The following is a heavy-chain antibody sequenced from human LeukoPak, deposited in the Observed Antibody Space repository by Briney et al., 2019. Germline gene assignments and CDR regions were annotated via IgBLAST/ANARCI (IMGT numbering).Heavy chain of an antibody. CDR2: IYYSGST. CDR1: GGSISSSSYY. J-gene: IGHJ4*02. CDR3: ARHGCSSTSCNIDY. D-gene: IGHD2-2*01. Sequence: NTSETLSLTCTVSGGSISSSSYYWGWIRQPPGKGLEWIGSIYYSGSTYYNPSLKSRVTISVDTSKNQFSLKLSSVTAADAAVYYCARHGCSSTSCNIDYWGQGTLVTVSS. V-gene: IGHV4-39*01.